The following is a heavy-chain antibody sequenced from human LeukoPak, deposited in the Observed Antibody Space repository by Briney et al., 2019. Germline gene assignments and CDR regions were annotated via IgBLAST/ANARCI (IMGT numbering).Heavy chain of an antibody. CDR1: GGTFSIHA. V-gene: IGHV1-69*04. CDR2: IIPILGIA. D-gene: IGHD3-22*01. J-gene: IGHJ4*02. Sequence: SVTVSCKASGGTFSIHAISWVRQAPGQGLEWMGRIIPILGIANYAQKFQGRVTITADKSTSTAYMELSSLRSEDTAVYYCAREREIVVVITAPYFDYWGQGTLVTVSS. CDR3: AREREIVVVITAPYFDY.